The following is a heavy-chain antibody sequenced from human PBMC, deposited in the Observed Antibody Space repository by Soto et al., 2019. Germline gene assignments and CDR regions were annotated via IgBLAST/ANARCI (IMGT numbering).Heavy chain of an antibody. D-gene: IGHD3-16*01. CDR2: IYYDGST. CDR1: GGSISSVNYY. J-gene: IGHJ4*02. Sequence: QVQLQESGPGLVKPSQTLSLTCTVSGGSISSVNYYWSWIRQHPGKGLEWIGYIYYDGSTYYNPSLKSRVTISVETSKNQFSLRLSSVTAAETAVYYCATEGGNGVDYWGQGTLVTVSS. V-gene: IGHV4-31*03. CDR3: ATEGGNGVDY.